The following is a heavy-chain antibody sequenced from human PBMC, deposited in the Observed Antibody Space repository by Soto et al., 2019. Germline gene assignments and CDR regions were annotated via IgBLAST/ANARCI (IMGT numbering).Heavy chain of an antibody. Sequence: QGQLVQSGSELREPGASGKVSCKASGYTFTSYAINWVPQAPGQGFEWMGWINTDTSNPTYGQGFTGRLVFSLDTSVSTAYLQIYSLKAEDTAIYDGARGDGYCSGGSCHYNYWGQGTLVTVSS. V-gene: IGHV7-4-1*01. J-gene: IGHJ4*02. CDR1: GYTFTSYA. CDR3: ARGDGYCSGGSCHYNY. CDR2: INTDTSNP. D-gene: IGHD2-15*01.